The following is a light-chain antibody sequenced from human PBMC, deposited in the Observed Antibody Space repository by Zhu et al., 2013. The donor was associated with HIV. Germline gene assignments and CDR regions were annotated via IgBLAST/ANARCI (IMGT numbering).Light chain of an antibody. Sequence: ETVLTQSPGTLSLSPGERATLSCRASRTVSSSYLAWYQQRPGQAPRLLIFGASSRATGIPDRFRGSGSGTDFTLSISRLEPVDFAVYFCQQYATSPWTFGQGTKVEIK. CDR1: RTVSSSY. J-gene: IGKJ1*01. CDR3: QQYATSPWT. V-gene: IGKV3-20*01. CDR2: GAS.